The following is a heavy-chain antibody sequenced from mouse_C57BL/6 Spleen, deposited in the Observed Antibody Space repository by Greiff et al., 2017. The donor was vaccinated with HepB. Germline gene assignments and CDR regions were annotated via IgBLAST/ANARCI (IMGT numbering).Heavy chain of an antibody. J-gene: IGHJ4*01. Sequence: VQLQQSGPGLVAPSQSLSITCTVSGFSLTSYGVHWVRQPPGKGLEWLVVIWSDGSTTYNSALNSRLSISKDNSKSQVFLKMNSLQTDDTAMYYCARYDGYYDYYAMDYWGQGTSGTVSS. D-gene: IGHD2-3*01. CDR3: ARYDGYYDYYAMDY. V-gene: IGHV2-6*03. CDR2: IWSDGST. CDR1: GFSLTSYG.